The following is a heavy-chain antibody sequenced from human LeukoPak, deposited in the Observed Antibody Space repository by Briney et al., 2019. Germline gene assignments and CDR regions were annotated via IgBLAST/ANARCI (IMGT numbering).Heavy chain of an antibody. Sequence: GGSLRLSCAASGFTFSSYGMHWVRQAPGKGLEWVAVISYDGSNKYYADSVKGRFTISRDNSKNTLYLQMNSLRAEDTAVYYCAKDLPPFGYGDYLVPWGQGTLVTVSS. D-gene: IGHD4-17*01. CDR1: GFTFSSYG. CDR3: AKDLPPFGYGDYLVP. CDR2: ISYDGSNK. V-gene: IGHV3-30*18. J-gene: IGHJ5*02.